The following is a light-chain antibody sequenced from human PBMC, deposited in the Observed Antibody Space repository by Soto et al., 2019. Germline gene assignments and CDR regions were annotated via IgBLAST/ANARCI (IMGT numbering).Light chain of an antibody. J-gene: IGLJ3*02. V-gene: IGLV2-11*01. Sequence: QSALTQPRSVSGSPGQSVTISCTGTNSDIGGYNYVSWYQQHAGKAPKLMIYDVTRRPSGVPDRFSGSKSGNTASLTISGLQAEDEADYYCCSYAGSYLPFGGGTKLTVL. CDR2: DVT. CDR1: NSDIGGYNY. CDR3: CSYAGSYLP.